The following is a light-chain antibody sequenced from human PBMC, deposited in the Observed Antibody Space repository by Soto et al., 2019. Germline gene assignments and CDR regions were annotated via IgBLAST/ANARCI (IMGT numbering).Light chain of an antibody. CDR2: GAS. J-gene: IGKJ1*01. V-gene: IGKV3-20*01. CDR1: QSVSSTY. Sequence: EIVLTQSPGTLSLSPGERATLSCRASQSVSSTYLAWYQHKPGQAPRLLIYGASSRATGIPDRFSGSGSGIDFTLTISRLEPEDFAVYYCQQYGSSPLTFGQGTKVEIK. CDR3: QQYGSSPLT.